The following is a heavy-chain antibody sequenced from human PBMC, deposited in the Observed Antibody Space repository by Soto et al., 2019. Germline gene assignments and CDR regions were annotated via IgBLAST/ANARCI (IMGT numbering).Heavy chain of an antibody. Sequence: PGGSLRLSCAASGFTVSSYYMSWVRQAPGKGLEWVSVIYSAGSADFADSVKGRFTISRDNAKNSLYLQMDSLRADDTAVYYCARKSYSGDSGFYDYWGQGALVTVSS. V-gene: IGHV3-66*01. CDR2: IYSAGSA. CDR3: ARKSYSGDSGFYDY. CDR1: GFTVSSYY. J-gene: IGHJ4*02. D-gene: IGHD3-22*01.